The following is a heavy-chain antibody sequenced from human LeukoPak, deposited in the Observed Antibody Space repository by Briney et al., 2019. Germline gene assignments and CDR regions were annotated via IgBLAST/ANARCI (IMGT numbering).Heavy chain of an antibody. Sequence: ASVKVSCKASGYTFTGYYMHWVRQAPGQGLEWMGWINPNSGGTNYARKFQGRVTMTRDTSISTAYMELSRLRSDDTAVYYCASSGYYYDSSGYSSYWGQGTLVTVSS. CDR1: GYTFTGYY. J-gene: IGHJ4*02. V-gene: IGHV1-2*02. CDR2: INPNSGGT. CDR3: ASSGYYYDSSGYSSY. D-gene: IGHD3-22*01.